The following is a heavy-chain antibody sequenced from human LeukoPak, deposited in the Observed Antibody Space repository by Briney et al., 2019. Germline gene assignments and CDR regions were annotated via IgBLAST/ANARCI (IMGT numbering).Heavy chain of an antibody. CDR1: GFTFSSYS. Sequence: GGSLRLSCAASGFTFSSYSMNWVRQAPGKGLEWVSYITLSSSIIYYADSVKGRFTISRDNAKNSLYLQMNSLRAEDTAVYYCARDRLHYGEYEKTFDYWGQGTLVSVSS. V-gene: IGHV3-48*01. D-gene: IGHD4-17*01. CDR3: ARDRLHYGEYEKTFDY. J-gene: IGHJ4*02. CDR2: ITLSSSII.